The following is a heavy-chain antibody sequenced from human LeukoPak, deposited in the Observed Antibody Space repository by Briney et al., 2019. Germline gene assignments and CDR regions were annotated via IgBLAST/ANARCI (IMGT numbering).Heavy chain of an antibody. CDR3: ARLQSDYFNS. V-gene: IGHV3-7*04. CDR1: GFTFSRSW. J-gene: IGHJ4*02. Sequence: GGSLRLSCVASGFTFSRSWMSWVRQAPGKGLEWVANIKGNGNERHYLDSVKGRFTISRDNAKNSLYLQMNSLRAEDTAVYFCARLQSDYFNSWGQGTLVTVSS. CDR2: IKGNGNER.